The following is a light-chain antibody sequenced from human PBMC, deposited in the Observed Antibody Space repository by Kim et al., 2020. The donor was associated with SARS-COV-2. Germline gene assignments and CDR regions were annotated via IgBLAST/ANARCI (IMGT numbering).Light chain of an antibody. Sequence: EIVMTQSPATLSVSPGERATLSCRASQSVSSNLAWYQQKPGEDPRLLIYDGSTRATGIPARFSGSGSGTEFTLTISSLQSQDYAVYYYQQYNNWSPQTFGQGTKLEI. CDR3: QQYNNWSPQT. CDR2: DGS. CDR1: QSVSSN. V-gene: IGKV3-15*01. J-gene: IGKJ2*01.